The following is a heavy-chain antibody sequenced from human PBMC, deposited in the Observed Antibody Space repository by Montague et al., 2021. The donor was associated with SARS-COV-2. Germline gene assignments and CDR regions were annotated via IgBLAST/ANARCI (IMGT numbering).Heavy chain of an antibody. Sequence: TLSPTCTVSGGSISSGGYYWSWIRQHPGKGLEWIGYIYYSGSTYYNPSLKSRVTISVDTSKNQFSLKLSSVTAADTAVYYCARAKGFIVLMVYAMGAFDIWGQGTMVTVSS. V-gene: IGHV4-31*03. CDR1: GGSISSGGYY. J-gene: IGHJ3*02. CDR3: ARAKGFIVLMVYAMGAFDI. CDR2: IYYSGST. D-gene: IGHD2-8*01.